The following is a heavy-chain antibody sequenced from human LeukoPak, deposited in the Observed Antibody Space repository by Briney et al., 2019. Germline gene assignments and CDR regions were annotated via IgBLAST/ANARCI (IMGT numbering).Heavy chain of an antibody. V-gene: IGHV4-4*02. CDR3: ARGAAATDAFDI. CDR1: GFTFSSYS. Sequence: GPLRLSCAASGFTFSSYSMNWVRQAPGKGLEWIGEIYHSGSTNYNPSLKSRVTISVDTSKNQFSLKLSSVTAADTAVYYCARGAAATDAFDIWGQGTMVTVSS. D-gene: IGHD6-13*01. J-gene: IGHJ3*02. CDR2: IYHSGST.